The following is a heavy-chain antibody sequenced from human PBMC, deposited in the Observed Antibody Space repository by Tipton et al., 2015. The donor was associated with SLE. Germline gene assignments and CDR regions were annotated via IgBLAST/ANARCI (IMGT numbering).Heavy chain of an antibody. J-gene: IGHJ3*02. CDR2: ISSSGSTI. Sequence: PLRLSCAASGFTFSSYEMNWVRQAPGKGLEWVSYISSSGSTIYYADSVKGRFAISRDNAKNSLYLQMNSLRAEDTAVYYCARVRVGATPGAFDIWGQGTMVTVSS. V-gene: IGHV3-48*03. D-gene: IGHD1-26*01. CDR1: GFTFSSYE. CDR3: ARVRVGATPGAFDI.